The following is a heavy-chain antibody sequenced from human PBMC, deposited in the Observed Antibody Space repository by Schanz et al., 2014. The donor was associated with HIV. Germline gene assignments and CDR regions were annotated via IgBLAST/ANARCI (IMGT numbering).Heavy chain of an antibody. D-gene: IGHD3-3*01. V-gene: IGHV3-23*01. J-gene: IGHJ6*02. CDR2: INVNGMIR. CDR3: IGDAFGSKDV. Sequence: EVQLLESGGGLVQPGGSLRLSCAASGFLFSSYGMSWVRQAPGKGLEWVSRINVNGMIRDYADSVRGRFTISRDNARNTVHLQMSSLRTDDTAVYHCIGDAFGSKDVWGQGTTVTVSS. CDR1: GFLFSSYG.